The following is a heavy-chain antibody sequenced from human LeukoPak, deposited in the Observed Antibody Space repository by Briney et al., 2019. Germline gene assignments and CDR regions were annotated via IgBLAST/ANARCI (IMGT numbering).Heavy chain of an antibody. Sequence: SETLSLTCAVYGGSFSGYYWSWIRQPPGKGLEWIGEINHSGSTNYNPSLKSRVTMSVDTSKNQFSLKLSSVTAADTAVYYCARQPRGYSYGYHFDYWGQGTLVTVSS. V-gene: IGHV4-34*01. J-gene: IGHJ4*02. CDR3: ARQPRGYSYGYHFDY. CDR2: INHSGST. CDR1: GGSFSGYY. D-gene: IGHD5-18*01.